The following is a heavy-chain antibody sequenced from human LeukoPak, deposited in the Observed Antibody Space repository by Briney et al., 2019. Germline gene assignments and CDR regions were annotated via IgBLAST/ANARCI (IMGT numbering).Heavy chain of an antibody. CDR1: GFTFSSYG. CDR2: IRYDGSNK. J-gene: IGHJ4*02. V-gene: IGHV3-30*02. CDR3: VRDRGTYRPIDY. Sequence: GGSLRLSCAASGFTFSSYGMHWVRQAPGKGLEWVAFIRYDGSNKYYADSVKGRFTISRDNAQNSLYLQMNSLGAEDTAIYYCVRDRGTYRPIDYWGQGTLVTVSS. D-gene: IGHD1-26*01.